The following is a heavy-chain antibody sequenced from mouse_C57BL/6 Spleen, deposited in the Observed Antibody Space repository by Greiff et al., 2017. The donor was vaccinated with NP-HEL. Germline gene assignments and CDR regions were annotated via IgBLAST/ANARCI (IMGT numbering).Heavy chain of an antibody. V-gene: IGHV1-76*01. J-gene: IGHJ3*01. CDR2: IYPGSGNT. CDR3: ARLDDYWFAY. CDR1: GYTFTDYY. Sequence: QVQLKESGAELVRPGASVKLSCKASGYTFTDYYINWVKQRPGQGLEWIARIYPGSGNTYYTEKVKGKATLTEEKSSSTTYMQLSILTSEDSAVYVCARLDDYWFAYWGQGTLVTVSA. D-gene: IGHD2-4*01.